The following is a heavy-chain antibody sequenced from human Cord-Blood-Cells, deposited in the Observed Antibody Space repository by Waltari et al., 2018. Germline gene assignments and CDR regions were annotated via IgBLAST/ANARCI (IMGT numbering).Heavy chain of an antibody. CDR2: IYYSGST. CDR3: ASQGPESGY. Sequence: QLQLQESGPGLVKPSETLSLTCPVSGGSISSSSYYWGWIRQPPGKGLEWLGSIYYSGSTYYNPSLKSRVTISVDTSKNQFSLKLSSVTAADTAVYYCASQGPESGYWGQGTLVTVSS. J-gene: IGHJ4*02. CDR1: GGSISSSSYY. V-gene: IGHV4-39*01. D-gene: IGHD3-10*01.